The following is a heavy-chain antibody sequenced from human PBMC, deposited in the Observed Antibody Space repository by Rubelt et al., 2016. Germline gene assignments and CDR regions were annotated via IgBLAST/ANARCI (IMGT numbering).Heavy chain of an antibody. V-gene: IGHV5-51*01. Sequence: EVQLVQSGAEVKKPGESLKISCKGSGYSFTSYWIGWVRQMPGKGLEWMGIIYPGDSDTRYSPSFQGQVTISADNPISTAYLQWSSLKASDTAMYYCASLSSSSHDAFDIWGQGTMVTVSS. D-gene: IGHD6-6*01. CDR3: ASLSSSSHDAFDI. J-gene: IGHJ3*02. CDR2: IYPGDSDT. CDR1: GYSFTSYW.